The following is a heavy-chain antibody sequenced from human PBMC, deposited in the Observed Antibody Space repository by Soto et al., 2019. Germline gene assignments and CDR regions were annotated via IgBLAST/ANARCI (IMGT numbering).Heavy chain of an antibody. CDR1: GGSISSGGYS. Sequence: SETLSLTCAVSGGSISSGGYSWSWIRQPPGKGLEWIGYIYHSGSTYYNPSLKSRVTISVDTSKNQFSLKLSSVTAADTAVYYCARDVEYYYYYGMDVWGQGTTVTVSS. CDR2: IYHSGST. V-gene: IGHV4-30-2*01. D-gene: IGHD2-21*01. CDR3: ARDVEYYYYYGMDV. J-gene: IGHJ6*02.